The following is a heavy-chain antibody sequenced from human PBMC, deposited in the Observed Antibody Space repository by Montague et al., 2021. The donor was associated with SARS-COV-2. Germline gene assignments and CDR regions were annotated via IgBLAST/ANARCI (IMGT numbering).Heavy chain of an antibody. CDR1: GGSISSRTSC. D-gene: IGHD3-22*01. V-gene: IGHV4-39*07. Sequence: SETLSLTCTVSGGSISSRTSCWGWVRLPPGKGLEWIESICYSGXAXYTXXXKSRLIISLDTSKTHVSLKLRSVTAADTAVYYCASTVDYYAHFDSWGQGTLVSVSS. CDR2: ICYSGXA. CDR3: ASTVDYYAHFDS. J-gene: IGHJ4*02.